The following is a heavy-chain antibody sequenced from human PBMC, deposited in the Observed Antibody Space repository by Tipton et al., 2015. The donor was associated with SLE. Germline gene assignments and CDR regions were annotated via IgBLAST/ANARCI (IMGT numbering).Heavy chain of an antibody. V-gene: IGHV4-61*02. Sequence: PGLVKPSQTLSLTCTVSGGSITRGNYYWSWIRQSAGKGLEWIGRIYSSGSTNYNPSLESRVTMSADASKNQFSLNLNSLTVADTAIYYCARVGPVIPAASRWGQIDSWGQGTLVTVSS. CDR1: GGSITRGNYY. CDR3: ARVGPVIPAASRWGQIDS. CDR2: IYSSGST. D-gene: IGHD2-2*01. J-gene: IGHJ5*01.